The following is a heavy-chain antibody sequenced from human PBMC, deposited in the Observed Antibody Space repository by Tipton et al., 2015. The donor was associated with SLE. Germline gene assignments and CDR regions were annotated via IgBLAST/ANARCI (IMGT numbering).Heavy chain of an antibody. J-gene: IGHJ4*02. CDR1: GFTFSSQE. V-gene: IGHV3-48*03. CDR2: ISSGGTFI. Sequence: SLRLSCTASGFTFSSQEMNWVRQAPGKGLEWVSYISSGGTFIHYADAVKGRFTISRDNAKNSLYLQMNSLRAEDTAVFYCATGVAVAPDYWGQGTLVTVSS. CDR3: ATGVAVAPDY. D-gene: IGHD6-19*01.